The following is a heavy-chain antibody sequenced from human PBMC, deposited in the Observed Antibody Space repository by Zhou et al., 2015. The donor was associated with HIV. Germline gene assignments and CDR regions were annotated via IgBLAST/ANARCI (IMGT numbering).Heavy chain of an antibody. D-gene: IGHD6-19*01. Sequence: EVQLVESGGGLVQPGRSLRLSCAASGFTFDDYAMHWVRQAPGKGLEWVSGISWNSGSIGYADSVKGRFTISRDNAKNSLYLQMNSLRAEDTALYYCAKGSPPPQQPGIAVAGYYYYYGMDVWGQGTTGHRLL. V-gene: IGHV3-9*01. CDR2: ISWNSGSI. J-gene: IGHJ6*02. CDR1: GFTFDDYA. CDR3: AKGSPPPQQPGIAVAGYYYYYGMDV.